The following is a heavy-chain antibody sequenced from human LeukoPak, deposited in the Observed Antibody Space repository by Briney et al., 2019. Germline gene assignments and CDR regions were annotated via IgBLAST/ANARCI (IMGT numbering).Heavy chain of an antibody. CDR3: ASDLGYSSGWLSWFDP. J-gene: IGHJ5*02. Sequence: SETLSLTCTVSGGSISSYYWSWIRQPAGKGLEWIGRIYTSGSTNYNPSLKSRVTMSVDTSKNQFPLKLSSVTAADTAVYYCASDLGYSSGWLSWFDPWGQGTLVTVSS. CDR1: GGSISSYY. CDR2: IYTSGST. D-gene: IGHD6-19*01. V-gene: IGHV4-4*07.